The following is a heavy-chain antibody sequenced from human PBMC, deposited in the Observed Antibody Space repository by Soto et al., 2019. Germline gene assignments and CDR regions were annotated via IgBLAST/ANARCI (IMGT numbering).Heavy chain of an antibody. Sequence: EVQLVESGGGLVKPGGSLRLSCAASGFTFSNAWMSWVRQAPGKGLEWVSAISGSGGSTYYADSVKGRFTISRDNSKNTLYLQMNSLRAEDTAVYYCAKDLAVLRFLEWLSSNGMDVWGQGTTVTVSS. D-gene: IGHD3-3*01. CDR3: AKDLAVLRFLEWLSSNGMDV. CDR1: GFTFSNAW. V-gene: IGHV3-23*04. J-gene: IGHJ6*02. CDR2: ISGSGGST.